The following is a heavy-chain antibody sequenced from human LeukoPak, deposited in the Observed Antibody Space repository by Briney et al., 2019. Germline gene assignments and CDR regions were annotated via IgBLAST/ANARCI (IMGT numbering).Heavy chain of an antibody. D-gene: IGHD1-26*01. CDR2: INQDGSEK. Sequence: GGSLRLSCAASGFTFSGYWFSWVRQAPGTGLEWVANINQDGSEKYYVDSVEGRFTISRDNAKNSLYLQMNSLRADDTAVYYCTRGGATRPDYWGQGTLVTVSS. J-gene: IGHJ4*02. V-gene: IGHV3-7*04. CDR3: TRGGATRPDY. CDR1: GFTFSGYW.